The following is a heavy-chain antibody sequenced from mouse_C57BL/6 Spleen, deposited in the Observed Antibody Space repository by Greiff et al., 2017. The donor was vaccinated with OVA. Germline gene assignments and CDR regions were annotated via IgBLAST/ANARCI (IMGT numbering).Heavy chain of an antibody. CDR3: ARSGTGTWRFAY. V-gene: IGHV1-53*01. J-gene: IGHJ3*01. Sequence: VQLKQPGTELVKPGASVKLSCKASGYTFTSYWMHWVKQRPGQGLEWIGNINPSNGGTNYNEKFKSKATLTVDKSSSTAYMQLSSLTSEDSAVYYCARSGTGTWRFAYWGQGTLVTVSA. CDR2: INPSNGGT. D-gene: IGHD4-1*01. CDR1: GYTFTSYW.